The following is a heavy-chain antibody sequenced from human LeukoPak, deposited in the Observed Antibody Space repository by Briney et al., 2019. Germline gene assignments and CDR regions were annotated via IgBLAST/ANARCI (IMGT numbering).Heavy chain of an antibody. CDR2: IKFDESET. V-gene: IGHV3-7*01. CDR3: AKWDFFGDYFTFDP. J-gene: IGHJ5*02. CDR1: GFTFGRDW. D-gene: IGHD2/OR15-2a*01. Sequence: PGGSLRLSCEASGFTFGRDWMSWVRQAPGKGLEWVATIKFDESETYYVDSVKGRFAVSRDNGQNSLFLQMSSLRVEDTALYSCAKWDFFGDYFTFDPRGQGVLVIVSS.